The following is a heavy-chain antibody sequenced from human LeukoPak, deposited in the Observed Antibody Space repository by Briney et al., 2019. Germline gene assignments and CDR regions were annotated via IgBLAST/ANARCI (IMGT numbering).Heavy chain of an antibody. J-gene: IGHJ4*02. CDR3: ARVDGYNYGRPFDY. V-gene: IGHV1-18*01. CDR1: GYTFTSYG. CDR2: ISSYNGNT. Sequence: ASVKVSCKASGYTFTSYGIAWVDQAPGQALNWMGWISSYNGNTNYAQKFQGRVTMTTDTSTTTSYMQLRSLRSDDTAIYYCARVDGYNYGRPFDYWGQGTLVTVSS. D-gene: IGHD5-18*01.